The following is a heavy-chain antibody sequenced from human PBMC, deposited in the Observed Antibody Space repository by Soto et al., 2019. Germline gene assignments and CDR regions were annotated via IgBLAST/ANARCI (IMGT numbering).Heavy chain of an antibody. CDR3: ARDLEFRDGNISHLDY. CDR1: GGTFRNHV. CDR2: IIPIIGTP. D-gene: IGHD3-10*01. Sequence: SVKVSCKASGGTFRNHVFNWVRQAPGQGLEWMGGIIPIIGTPNYAQKFQGRVTITADASTSTVYLEVSSLRSQDTAVYYCARDLEFRDGNISHLDYWGQGALVTVSS. J-gene: IGHJ4*02. V-gene: IGHV1-69*13.